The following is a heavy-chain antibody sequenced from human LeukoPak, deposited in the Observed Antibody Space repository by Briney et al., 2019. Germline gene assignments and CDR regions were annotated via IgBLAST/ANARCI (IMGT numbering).Heavy chain of an antibody. D-gene: IGHD6-13*01. CDR1: GYTFTGYY. Sequence: ASVKVSCKASGYTFTGYYMHWVRQAPGQGLEWMGIINPSGGSTSYAQKFQGRVTMTRDTSTSTVYMELSSLRSEDTAVYYCARWGIAAAGINYWGQGTLVTVSS. CDR3: ARWGIAAAGINY. CDR2: INPSGGST. V-gene: IGHV1-46*01. J-gene: IGHJ4*02.